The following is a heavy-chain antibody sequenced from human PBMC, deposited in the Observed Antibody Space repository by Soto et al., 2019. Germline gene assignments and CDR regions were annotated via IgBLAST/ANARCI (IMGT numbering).Heavy chain of an antibody. Sequence: GPAQVKPRQTLTLTCTFSGFSLTTSGVGVGWIRQSPGRAPEWLALIYWDDDKRYSPSLKSRLTITKDASKNQVVLTMADLDPADTDTYYCAHRVLRTVFGLVTTTAIYFDFWGQGTPVAVSS. D-gene: IGHD3-3*01. CDR3: AHRVLRTVFGLVTTTAIYFDF. CDR1: GFSLTTSGVG. J-gene: IGHJ4*02. CDR2: IYWDDDK. V-gene: IGHV2-5*02.